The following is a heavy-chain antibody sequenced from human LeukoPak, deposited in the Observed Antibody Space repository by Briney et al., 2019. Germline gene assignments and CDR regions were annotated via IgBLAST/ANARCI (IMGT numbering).Heavy chain of an antibody. CDR2: VYYSGTT. CDR1: NGSIISYY. CDR3: ARGVGYASRNWFDP. J-gene: IGHJ5*02. Sequence: SETLSLTCNVSNGSIISYYGAWLRQSPRKGLEGIGYVYYSGTTNYNPSLKSRVTISVDTSKNQFSLKLSSVTTADTAVYYCARGVGYASRNWFDPWGHGSLVTVSS. V-gene: IGHV4-59*01. D-gene: IGHD3-10*01.